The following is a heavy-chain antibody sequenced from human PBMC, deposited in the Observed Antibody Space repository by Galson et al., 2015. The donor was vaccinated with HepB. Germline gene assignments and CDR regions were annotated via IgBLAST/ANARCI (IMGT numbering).Heavy chain of an antibody. CDR2: ISSSSSYI. V-gene: IGHV3-21*01. Sequence: LILSCAASGFTFSSYSMNWVRQAPGKGLEWVSSISSSSSYIYYADSVKGRFTISRDNAKNSLYLQMNSLRAEDTAVYYCARPGGDYDFWSGYYSFGYWGQGTLVTVSS. D-gene: IGHD3-3*01. CDR3: ARPGGDYDFWSGYYSFGY. CDR1: GFTFSSYS. J-gene: IGHJ4*02.